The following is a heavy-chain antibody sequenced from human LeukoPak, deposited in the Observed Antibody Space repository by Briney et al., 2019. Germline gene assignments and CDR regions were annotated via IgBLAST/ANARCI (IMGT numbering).Heavy chain of an antibody. J-gene: IGHJ6*03. D-gene: IGHD5-18*01. CDR3: ARGGGGYSYGLPYYYYYMDV. CDR2: IYYSGST. Sequence: WGRQPPGKGLEWIGSIYYSGSTYYNPSLKSRVTISVDTSKNQFSLKLSSVTAADTAVYYCARGGGGYSYGLPYYYYYMDVWGKGTTVTISS. V-gene: IGHV4-39*01.